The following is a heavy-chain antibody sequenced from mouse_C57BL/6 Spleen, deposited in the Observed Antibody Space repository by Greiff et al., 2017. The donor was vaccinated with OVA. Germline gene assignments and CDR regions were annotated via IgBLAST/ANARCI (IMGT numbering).Heavy chain of an antibody. CDR1: GFSLTSYG. CDR3: ARNGNWDEYFDV. J-gene: IGHJ1*03. V-gene: IGHV2-2*01. CDR2: IWSGGST. D-gene: IGHD4-1*01. Sequence: VQLQQSGPGLVQPSQSLSITCTVSGFSLTSYGVHWVRQSPGKGLEWLGVIWSGGSTDYNAAFISRLSISKDNSKSQVFFKMNSLQADDTAIYYCARNGNWDEYFDVWGTGTTVTVSS.